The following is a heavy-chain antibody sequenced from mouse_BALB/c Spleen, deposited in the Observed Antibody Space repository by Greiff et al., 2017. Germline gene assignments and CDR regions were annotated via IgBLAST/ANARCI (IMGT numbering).Heavy chain of an antibody. D-gene: IGHD2-3*01. CDR3: ARTYDGYSPWFAY. V-gene: IGHV3-2*02. CDR2: ISYSGST. CDR1: GYSITSDYA. J-gene: IGHJ3*01. Sequence: EVKLVESGPGLVKPSQSLSLTCTVTGYSITSDYAWNWIRQFPGNKLEWMGYISYSGSTSYNPTLKSRISITRDTSKNQFFLQLNSVTTEDTATYYCARTYDGYSPWFAYWGQGTLVTVSA.